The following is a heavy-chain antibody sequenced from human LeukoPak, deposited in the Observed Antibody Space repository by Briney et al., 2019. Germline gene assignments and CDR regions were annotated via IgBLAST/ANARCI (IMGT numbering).Heavy chain of an antibody. D-gene: IGHD6-19*01. V-gene: IGHV4-59*08. CDR3: ARLSGSGWYWLDY. J-gene: IGHJ4*02. Sequence: KPSETLSLTCTVSGGSISSYYWSWIRQPPGKGLEWIGYIYYSGSTNCNPSLKSRVTISVDTSKNQFSLKLSSVTAADTAVYYCARLSGSGWYWLDYWGQGTLVTVSS. CDR2: IYYSGST. CDR1: GGSISSYY.